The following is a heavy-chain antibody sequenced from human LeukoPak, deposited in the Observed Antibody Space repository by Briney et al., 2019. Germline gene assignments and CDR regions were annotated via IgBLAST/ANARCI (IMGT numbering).Heavy chain of an antibody. CDR3: ARVRITIFGVVDYYMDV. D-gene: IGHD3-3*01. J-gene: IGHJ6*03. V-gene: IGHV3-64*01. CDR2: ISSNGGST. CDR1: GFTFSSYA. Sequence: GGSLRLSCGASGFTFSSYAMHWVRQAPGKGLEYVSAISSNGGSTYYANSVKGRFTISRDNSKNTLYLQMGSLRAEDMAVYYCARVRITIFGVVDYYMDVWGKGTTVTVSS.